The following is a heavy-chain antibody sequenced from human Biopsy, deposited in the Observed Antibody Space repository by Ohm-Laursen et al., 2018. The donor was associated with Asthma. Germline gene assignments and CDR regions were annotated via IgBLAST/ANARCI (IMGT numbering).Heavy chain of an antibody. J-gene: IGHJ4*02. CDR3: ARKAGSCISRTCYSLDF. CDR1: GGTFNTYV. D-gene: IGHD2-2*01. Sequence: SSVKVSCKSLGGTFNTYVIGWVRQAPGQGLEWMGWINSGFGTTTYPQKFQDRVTITAADSTSTVYMELSSLRSEDTAVYYCARKAGSCISRTCYSLDFWGQGTLVTVSS. V-gene: IGHV1-69*01. CDR2: INSGFGTT.